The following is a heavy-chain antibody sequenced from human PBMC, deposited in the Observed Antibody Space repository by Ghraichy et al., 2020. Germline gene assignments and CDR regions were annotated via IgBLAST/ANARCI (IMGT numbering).Heavy chain of an antibody. V-gene: IGHV3-48*01. D-gene: IGHD3-22*01. CDR3: ARDRYYYDSSGYYWGESRNKKLPDDAFDI. J-gene: IGHJ3*02. CDR1: GFTFSSYS. CDR2: ISSSSSTI. Sequence: GGSLRLSCAASGFTFSSYSMNWVRQAPGKGLEWVSYISSSSSTIYYADSVKGRFTISRDNAKNSLYLQMNSLRAEDTAVYYCARDRYYYDSSGYYWGESRNKKLPDDAFDIWGQGTMVTVSS.